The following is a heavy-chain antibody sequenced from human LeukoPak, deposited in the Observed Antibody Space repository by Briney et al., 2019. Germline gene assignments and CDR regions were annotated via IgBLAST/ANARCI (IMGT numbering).Heavy chain of an antibody. V-gene: IGHV1-58*02. J-gene: IGHJ6*02. Sequence: SVKVPCKASGFTFTSSAMQWVRQARGQRLEWIGWIVVGSGNTNYAQKFQERVTITRDMSTSTAYMELSSLRSEDTAVYYCAAPLVESYYYYGMDVWGQGTTVTVSS. CDR2: IVVGSGNT. CDR1: GFTFTSSA. CDR3: AAPLVESYYYYGMDV. D-gene: IGHD6-6*01.